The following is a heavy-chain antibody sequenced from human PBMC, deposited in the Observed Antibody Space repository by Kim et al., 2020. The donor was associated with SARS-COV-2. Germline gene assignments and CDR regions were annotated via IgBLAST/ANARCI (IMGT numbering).Heavy chain of an antibody. CDR1: GYTLTELS. J-gene: IGHJ3*02. CDR3: ATSTTIHDAFDI. Sequence: ASVKVSCKVSGYTLTELSMHWVRQAPGKGLEWMGGFDPEDGETIYAQKFQGRVTMTEDTSTDTAYMELSSLRSEDTAVYYCATSTTIHDAFDIWGQGTMVTVSS. D-gene: IGHD3-9*01. CDR2: FDPEDGET. V-gene: IGHV1-24*01.